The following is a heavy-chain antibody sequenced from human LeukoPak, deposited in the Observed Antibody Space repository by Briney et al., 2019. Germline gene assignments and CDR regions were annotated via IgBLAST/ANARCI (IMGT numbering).Heavy chain of an antibody. CDR2: IKSKGGGGTI. V-gene: IGHV3-15*01. CDR1: GFSFTDAW. CDR3: THDSSAYYTFHY. Sequence: GGSLRLSCAVSGFSFTDAWMSWVRQAPGKGLECIVRIKSKGGGGTIDYAAPVKGRFIISRDDSKNTVYLQMNSLKTEDTAVYFCTHDSSAYYTFHYWGQGALVTVSS. J-gene: IGHJ4*02. D-gene: IGHD3-22*01.